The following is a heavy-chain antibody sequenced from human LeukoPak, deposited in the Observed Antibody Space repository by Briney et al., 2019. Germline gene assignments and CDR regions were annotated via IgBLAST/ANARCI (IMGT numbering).Heavy chain of an antibody. J-gene: IGHJ4*02. CDR2: IKQDGSEK. D-gene: IGHD6-19*01. CDR3: ARARSGWPHPYFDY. CDR1: GFTFSSYW. V-gene: IGHV3-7*04. Sequence: PGGSLRLSCAASGFTFSSYWMSWVRRAPGKGLEWVANIKQDGSEKYYVDSVKGRFTISRDNAKNSLYLQMNSLRAEDTAVYYCARARSGWPHPYFDYWGQGTLVTVSS.